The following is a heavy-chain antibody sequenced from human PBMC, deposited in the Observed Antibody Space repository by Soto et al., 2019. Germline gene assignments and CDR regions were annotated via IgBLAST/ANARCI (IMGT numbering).Heavy chain of an antibody. J-gene: IGHJ4*02. Sequence: QVQLVQSGAEVKKPGSSVKVSCKASGGTFSSYTISWVRQAPGQGLEWMGRIIPILGIANYAQKFQGRVTITADKSTSTAYMELSSLRSEDTAVYYCAMMGDGYNFDYWGQGTLVTVSS. CDR2: IIPILGIA. V-gene: IGHV1-69*02. CDR1: GGTFSSYT. D-gene: IGHD5-12*01. CDR3: AMMGDGYNFDY.